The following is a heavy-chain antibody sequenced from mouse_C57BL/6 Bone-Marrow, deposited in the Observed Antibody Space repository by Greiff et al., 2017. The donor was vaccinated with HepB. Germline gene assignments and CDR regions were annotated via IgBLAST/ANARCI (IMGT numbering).Heavy chain of an antibody. D-gene: IGHD2-4*01. V-gene: IGHV5-9-1*02. J-gene: IGHJ3*01. CDR1: GFTFSSYA. CDR3: SRVYDYERFAY. Sequence: EVKVVDSGEGLVKPGGSLKLSCAASGFTFSSYAMSWVRQTPEKRLEWVAYISSGGDYIYYADTVKGRFTISRDNARNTLYLQMSSLKSEDTAMYYCSRVYDYERFAYWGEGTLVTVSA. CDR2: ISSGGDYI.